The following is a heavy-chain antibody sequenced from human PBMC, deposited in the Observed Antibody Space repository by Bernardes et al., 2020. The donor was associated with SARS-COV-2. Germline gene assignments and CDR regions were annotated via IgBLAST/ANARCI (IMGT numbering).Heavy chain of an antibody. Sequence: ASVKVSCKASGYTFTGYYMHWVRQAPGQGLEWMGWINPNSGGTNYAQKFQGRVTMTRDTSISTAYMELSRLRSDDTAVYYCAIPPTNYDRYGMDDWGQGTTVSVSS. V-gene: IGHV1-2*02. CDR2: INPNSGGT. CDR1: GYTFTGYY. CDR3: AIPPTNYDRYGMDD. D-gene: IGHD3-22*01. J-gene: IGHJ6*02.